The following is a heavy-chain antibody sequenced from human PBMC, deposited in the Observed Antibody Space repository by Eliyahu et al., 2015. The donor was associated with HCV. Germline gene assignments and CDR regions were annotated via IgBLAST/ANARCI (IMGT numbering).Heavy chain of an antibody. CDR1: GGSFSGYF. CDR2: IDHTGTT. J-gene: IGHJ4*02. CDR3: ARRIWVSVVQHLYYFDS. Sequence: QVQLQQWGAGLLKPSETLSLTCAVYGGSFSGYFWSWIRQSPGKGLEWIGEIDHTGTTNHHPVPVKSRVTISVDTSKNQFSLRLYSVTAADTAIFYCARRIWVSVVQHLYYFDSWGQGTLVTVSS. V-gene: IGHV4-34*02. D-gene: IGHD2-15*01.